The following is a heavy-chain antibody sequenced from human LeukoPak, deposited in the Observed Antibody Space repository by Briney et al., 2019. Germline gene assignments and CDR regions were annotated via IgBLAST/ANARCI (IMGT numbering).Heavy chain of an antibody. J-gene: IGHJ3*02. Sequence: GGSLRLSCAASGFTFSDYYMSWIRQAPGKGLEWVSYISSSSSYTNYADSVKGRFTISRDNAKNSLYLQMNSLRAEDTAVYYCARVFSDDDILTGYYAHDAFDIWGQGTMVTVSS. CDR3: ARVFSDDDILTGYYAHDAFDI. D-gene: IGHD3-9*01. V-gene: IGHV3-11*05. CDR1: GFTFSDYY. CDR2: ISSSSSYT.